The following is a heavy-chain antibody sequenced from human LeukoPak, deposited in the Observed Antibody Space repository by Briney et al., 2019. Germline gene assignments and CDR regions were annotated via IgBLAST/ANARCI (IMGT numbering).Heavy chain of an antibody. Sequence: PGGSLRLSCAASGFTFSSYAMSWVRQAPGKGLEWVSAISSSGGSTYYADSVKGRFTISRDNSKNTLYLQMNSLRAEDTAVYYCAKDRMVGTGEYYFDYWGQGTLVTVSS. D-gene: IGHD1-26*01. J-gene: IGHJ4*02. V-gene: IGHV3-23*01. CDR2: ISSSGGST. CDR3: AKDRMVGTGEYYFDY. CDR1: GFTFSSYA.